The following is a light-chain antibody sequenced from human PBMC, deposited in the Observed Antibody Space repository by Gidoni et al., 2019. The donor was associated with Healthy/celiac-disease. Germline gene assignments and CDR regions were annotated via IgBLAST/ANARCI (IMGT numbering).Light chain of an antibody. CDR2: AAS. J-gene: IGKJ1*01. CDR3: QQSYSTPWT. Sequence: DIQMTQSPSSLSASVGATVTITCRASQSISSYLNWYQQKPGKATKLLIYAASSVQSGVPSRFSGRGSGTDFTLTSSSLQPEDFATYYCQQSYSTPWTFGQGTKVEIK. CDR1: QSISSY. V-gene: IGKV1-39*01.